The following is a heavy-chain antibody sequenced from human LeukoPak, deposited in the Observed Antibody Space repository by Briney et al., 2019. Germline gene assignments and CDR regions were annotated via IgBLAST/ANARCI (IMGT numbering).Heavy chain of an antibody. Sequence: PGGSLRLSCAASGFTFSSYATSWVRQAPGKGLEWVSAISGSGGSTYYADSVKGRFTISRDNSKNTLYLQMNSLRAEDTAVYYCAIIGGEQWLIPFDIWGQGTMVTVSS. D-gene: IGHD6-19*01. CDR3: AIIGGEQWLIPFDI. CDR1: GFTFSSYA. V-gene: IGHV3-23*01. J-gene: IGHJ3*02. CDR2: ISGSGGST.